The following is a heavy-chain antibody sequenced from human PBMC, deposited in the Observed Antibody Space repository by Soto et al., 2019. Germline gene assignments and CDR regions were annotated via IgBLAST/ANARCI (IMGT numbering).Heavy chain of an antibody. CDR2: INAGNGNT. V-gene: IGHV1-3*01. D-gene: IGHD6-19*01. CDR1: GYTFTSYA. J-gene: IGHJ5*02. CDR3: ARGKYSSGWYGFDWFDP. Sequence: ASVKVSCKASGYTFTSYAMHWVRQAPGQRLEWMGWINAGNGNTKYSQKFQGRVTITRDTSASTAYMELSSLRSEDTAVYYCARGKYSSGWYGFDWFDPWGQGTLVTVSS.